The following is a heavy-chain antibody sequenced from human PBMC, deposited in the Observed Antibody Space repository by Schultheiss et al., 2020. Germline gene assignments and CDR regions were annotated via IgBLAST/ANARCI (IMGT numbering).Heavy chain of an antibody. CDR3: ARDRDTDAFDI. V-gene: IGHV1-69*05. CDR1: GYTFTSYA. J-gene: IGHJ3*02. D-gene: IGHD5-18*01. CDR2: IIPIFGTA. Sequence: SVKVSCKASGYTFTSYAISWVRQAPGQGLEWMGGIIPIFGTANYAQKFQGRVTMTRNTSISTAYMELSSLRSEDTAVYYCARDRDTDAFDIWGQGTMVTVSS.